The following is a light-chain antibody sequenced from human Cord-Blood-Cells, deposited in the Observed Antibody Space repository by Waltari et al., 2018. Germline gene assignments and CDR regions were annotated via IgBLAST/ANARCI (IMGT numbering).Light chain of an antibody. CDR3: SSYAGSNNWV. Sequence: QSALTQPPSASGSPGQSVTISCSGTSSDVGASSYVSWYQQHPGKAPKIMIYEVSKRPSGVPDRFSGSKSGNTASLTVSGLQAEDEADYYCSSYAGSNNWVFGGGTKLTVL. CDR2: EVS. CDR1: SSDVGASSY. V-gene: IGLV2-8*01. J-gene: IGLJ3*02.